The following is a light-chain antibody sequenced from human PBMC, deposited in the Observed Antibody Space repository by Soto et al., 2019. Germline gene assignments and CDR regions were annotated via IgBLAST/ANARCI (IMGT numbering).Light chain of an antibody. Sequence: EVVMRQSPASLSLSPGERATLSCRASESVSRNLAWYQQKPGQAPRLLIYDASTRATGIPDRFSGGGSGTEFTLTISSLQSEDFVVYYCQQYNSWPPITFGQGTRLEIK. V-gene: IGKV3-15*01. CDR1: ESVSRN. CDR3: QQYNSWPPIT. CDR2: DAS. J-gene: IGKJ5*01.